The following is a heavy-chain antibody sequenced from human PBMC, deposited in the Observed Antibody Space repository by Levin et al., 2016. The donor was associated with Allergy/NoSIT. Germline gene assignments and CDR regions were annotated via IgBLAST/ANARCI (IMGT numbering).Heavy chain of an antibody. CDR1: GYTFTGYY. V-gene: IGHV1-2*06. J-gene: IGHJ1*01. CDR2: INPNSGGT. D-gene: IGHD2-2*01. Sequence: ASVKVSCKASGYTFTGYYIHWVRQAPGQGLEWMGRINPNSGGTNYAQNFQDRVTMTRDTSISTAYMELSSLRSDDTAVYYCARGDRGYCSDTSCPPEYFQHWGQGTLVTVSS. CDR3: ARGDRGYCSDTSCPPEYFQH.